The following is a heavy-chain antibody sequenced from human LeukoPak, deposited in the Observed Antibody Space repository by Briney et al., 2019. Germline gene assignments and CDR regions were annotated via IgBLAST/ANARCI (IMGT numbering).Heavy chain of an antibody. V-gene: IGHV3-64D*06. D-gene: IGHD3-10*01. Sequence: PGGSLRLSCSASGFTFNTYAMHWVRQAPGKGLQYISAISSNGSSTYYADSVKGRFTISRDNSKNTLYLQMSSLRSEDTAVYYRVKDPYYYGSGSYPRFDYWGQGTLVTVSS. CDR1: GFTFNTYA. CDR2: ISSNGSST. CDR3: VKDPYYYGSGSYPRFDY. J-gene: IGHJ4*02.